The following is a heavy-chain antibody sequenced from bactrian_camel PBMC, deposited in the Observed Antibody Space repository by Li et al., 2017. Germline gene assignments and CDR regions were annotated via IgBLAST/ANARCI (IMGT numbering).Heavy chain of an antibody. CDR1: GFTFGDFY. Sequence: HVQLVESGGGLVQPGGSLRLSCAASGFTFGDFYMSWVRQAPGKGFEWVSSIYSVGSNTSYADSVRGRSTISRDNARKTVWLQMNSLKPEDTAVYYCASLPDDTFDCWGQGTQVTVS. V-gene: IGHV3-2*01. CDR3: ASLPDDTFDC. CDR2: IYSVGSNT. J-gene: IGHJ4*01.